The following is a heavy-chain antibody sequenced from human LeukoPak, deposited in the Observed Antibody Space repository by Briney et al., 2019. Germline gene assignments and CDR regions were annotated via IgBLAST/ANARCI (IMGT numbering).Heavy chain of an antibody. J-gene: IGHJ6*03. V-gene: IGHV3-48*03. CDR2: ISSSGSTI. CDR3: AKDRQYQLLFFDYYYYMDV. CDR1: GFTFSSYE. D-gene: IGHD2-2*01. Sequence: GGSLRLSCAASGFTFSSYEMNWVRQAPGKGLEWVSYISSSGSTIYYADSVKGRFTISRDNAKNTLYLQMNSLRAEDTAVYYCAKDRQYQLLFFDYYYYMDVWGKGTTVTISS.